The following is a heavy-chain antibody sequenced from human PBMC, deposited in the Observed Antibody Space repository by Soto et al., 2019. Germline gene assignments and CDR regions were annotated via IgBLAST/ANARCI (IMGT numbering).Heavy chain of an antibody. D-gene: IGHD4-17*01. V-gene: IGHV3-21*01. Sequence: EVQLVESGGGLVKPGGSLRLSCAASGFTFSSYSMNWVRQAPGKGLEWVSSISSSSSYIYYADSVKGRFTISRDNAKNSLYLQMNSLRAEDTAVYYCATESYGDQKRGLLVLDYWGQGTLVTVSS. CDR2: ISSSSSYI. J-gene: IGHJ4*02. CDR1: GFTFSSYS. CDR3: ATESYGDQKRGLLVLDY.